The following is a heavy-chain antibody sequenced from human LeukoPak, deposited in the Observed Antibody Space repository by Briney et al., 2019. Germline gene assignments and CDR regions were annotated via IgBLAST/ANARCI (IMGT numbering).Heavy chain of an antibody. J-gene: IGHJ4*02. V-gene: IGHV1-24*01. D-gene: IGHD1-26*01. CDR2: FDPEDGET. CDR1: GYTLTELS. Sequence: GASVKVSCKVSGYTLTELSMHWVRQAPGKGLEWMGGFDPEDGETIYAQKFQGRVTMTEDTSTDTAYMELSSLRSVDTAVYYCATDVSGSYSLGYWGQGTLVTVSS. CDR3: ATDVSGSYSLGY.